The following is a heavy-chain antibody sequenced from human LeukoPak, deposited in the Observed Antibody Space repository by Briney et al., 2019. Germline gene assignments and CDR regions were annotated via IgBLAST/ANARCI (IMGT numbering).Heavy chain of an antibody. CDR3: ARLEDYDDFAFDI. Sequence: SETLSLTCTVSGGSITTGNYYWGWIRQPPGKGLECIGSITYSGGTYYNPSLESRVTISVDTSKNQFSLKLSSVTAADTAVYYCARLEDYDDFAFDIWGQGTMVTVSS. J-gene: IGHJ3*02. D-gene: IGHD3-3*01. CDR1: GGSITTGNYY. V-gene: IGHV4-39*01. CDR2: ITYSGGT.